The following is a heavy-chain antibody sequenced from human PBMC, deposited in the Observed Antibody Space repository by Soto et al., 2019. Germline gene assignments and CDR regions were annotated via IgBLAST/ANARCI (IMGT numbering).Heavy chain of an antibody. CDR1: GGAISDYY. D-gene: IGHD2-2*01. CDR3: ARDKSTNRFFYYGLDV. V-gene: IGHV4-59*01. Sequence: QVHLQESGPGLVKPSETLSLTCTVSGGAISDYYWTWIRQPPGKGLEWIGVVYRTGSATYSPSLKSRVTLAVDTSKNQVSLTLSSVTAADTAVYYCARDKSTNRFFYYGLDVWGQGTTVTVSS. J-gene: IGHJ6*02. CDR2: VYRTGSA.